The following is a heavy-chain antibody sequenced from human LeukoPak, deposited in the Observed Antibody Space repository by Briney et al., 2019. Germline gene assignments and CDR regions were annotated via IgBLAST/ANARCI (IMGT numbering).Heavy chain of an antibody. CDR2: ISAYNGNT. Sequence: GASVKVSCKASGYTFTSNGISWVRQAPGQGLEWMGWISAYNGNTNYEQKLQGRVTMTRDMSTSTVYMELSSLRSEDTAVYYCARYSSGYDAFDIWGQGTMVTVSS. V-gene: IGHV1-18*01. D-gene: IGHD6-19*01. CDR1: GYTFTSNG. J-gene: IGHJ3*02. CDR3: ARYSSGYDAFDI.